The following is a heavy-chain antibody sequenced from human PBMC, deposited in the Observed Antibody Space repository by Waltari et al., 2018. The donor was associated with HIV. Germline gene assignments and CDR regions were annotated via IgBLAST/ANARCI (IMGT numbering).Heavy chain of an antibody. CDR2: INHSGST. V-gene: IGHV4-34*01. CDR3: ARGFQLVLSNPYYYGMDV. J-gene: IGHJ6*02. D-gene: IGHD6-6*01. Sequence: QVQLQQWGAGLLKPSETLSLTCAVYGGSFSGYYWSWIRQPPGKGLEWIGEINHSGSTNYNPSLKSRVTISVDTSKNQFSLKLSSVTAADTAVYYCARGFQLVLSNPYYYGMDVWGQGTTVTVSS. CDR1: GGSFSGYY.